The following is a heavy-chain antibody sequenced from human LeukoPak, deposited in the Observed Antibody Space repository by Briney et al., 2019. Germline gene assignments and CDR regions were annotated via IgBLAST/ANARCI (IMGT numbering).Heavy chain of an antibody. CDR3: ASPDYGDYGWFDP. J-gene: IGHJ5*02. D-gene: IGHD4-17*01. CDR2: IYYSGST. V-gene: IGHV4-59*08. CDR1: GVSISSYY. Sequence: SETLSLTCTVSGVSISSYYWSWIRQPPGKGLEWIGYIYYSGSTNYNPSLKSRVTISVDTSKNQFSLKLSSVTAADTAVYYCASPDYGDYGWFDPWGQGTLVTVSS.